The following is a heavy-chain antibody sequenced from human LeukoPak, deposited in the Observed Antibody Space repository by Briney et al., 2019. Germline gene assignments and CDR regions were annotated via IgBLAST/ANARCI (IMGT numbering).Heavy chain of an antibody. CDR2: ISGSGGST. Sequence: HPGGSLRLSCAASGFTFSSYSMNWVRQAPGKGLEWVSAISGSGGSTYYADSVKGRFTISRDNSKNTLYLQMNSLRAEDTAVYYCAKDRGYSSGRLDYWGQGTLVTVSS. CDR1: GFTFSSYS. V-gene: IGHV3-23*01. D-gene: IGHD6-19*01. J-gene: IGHJ4*02. CDR3: AKDRGYSSGRLDY.